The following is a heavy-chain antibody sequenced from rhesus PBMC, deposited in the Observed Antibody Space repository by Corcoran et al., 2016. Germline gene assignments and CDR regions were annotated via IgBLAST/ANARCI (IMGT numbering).Heavy chain of an antibody. D-gene: IGHD4-17*01. Sequence: QGQLQESGPGLVKPSETLSLPCSVSGYSISSGYGWSWIRQPPGKGLEWIGYIGGRDGATNNNPSLKSRVHMSKDTSKNQFSRKLTSVVAADTAGYYCVRHPEHANFEYRFPVWGAGVLVTVSS. J-gene: IGHJ5-1*01. CDR3: VRHPEHANFEYRFPV. V-gene: IGHV4-127*01. CDR1: GYSISSGYG. CDR2: IGGRDGAT.